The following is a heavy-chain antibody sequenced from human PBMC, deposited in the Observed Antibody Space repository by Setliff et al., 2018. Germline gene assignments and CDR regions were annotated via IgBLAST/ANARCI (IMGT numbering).Heavy chain of an antibody. V-gene: IGHV4-61*02. CDR2: IYTSGST. Sequence: SETLSLTCTVSGGSLSSGSYYWSWIRQPAGKGLEWIGRIYTSGSTNYNPSLKSRVTISVDTSKNQFSLKLSSVTAADTAVYYCARDSGYSSRWLDYWGQGTLVTVSS. J-gene: IGHJ4*02. D-gene: IGHD6-13*01. CDR3: ARDSGYSSRWLDY. CDR1: GGSLSSGSYY.